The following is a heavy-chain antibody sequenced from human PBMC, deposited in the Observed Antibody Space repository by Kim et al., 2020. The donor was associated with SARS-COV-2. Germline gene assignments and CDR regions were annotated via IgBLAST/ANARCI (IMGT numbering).Heavy chain of an antibody. CDR2: IYYSGST. CDR3: VRDASNGLDS. Sequence: SETLSLTCTVSGDSIRSYYWNWIRQPPGKGLEWIGHIYYSGSTNYNPSLRSRVTISVDRSKNQFSLRLSSVIVADTAVYYCVRDASNGLDSWGQGNLVTV. J-gene: IGHJ4*02. CDR1: GDSIRSYY. D-gene: IGHD2-8*01. V-gene: IGHV4-59*13.